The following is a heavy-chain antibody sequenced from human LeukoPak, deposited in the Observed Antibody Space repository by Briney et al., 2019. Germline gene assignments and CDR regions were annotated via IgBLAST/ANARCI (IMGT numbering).Heavy chain of an antibody. CDR1: GFTVSTND. CDR3: ARSGYRSGRN. J-gene: IGHJ4*02. CDR2: IYTGGST. D-gene: IGHD6-19*01. Sequence: GGSLRLSCAASGFTVSTNDMSWVRQVSGKGLEWVSVIYTGGSTYHADSVKGRFTISRDNSKNMLYLQTNSLRAEDTAVYYCARSGYRSGRNWGQGTLVTVSS. V-gene: IGHV3-66*01.